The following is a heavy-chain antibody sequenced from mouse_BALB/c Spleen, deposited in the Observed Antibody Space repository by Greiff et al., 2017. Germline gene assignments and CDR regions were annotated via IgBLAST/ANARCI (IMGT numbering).Heavy chain of an antibody. J-gene: IGHJ2*01. Sequence: EVQLVESGGGLVQPGGSRKLSCAASGFTFSSFGMHWVRQAPEKGLEWVAYISSGSSTIYYADTVKGRFTISRDNPKNTLFLQMTSLRSEDTAMYYCAREGNLDYWGQGTTRTVSS. CDR3: AREGNLDY. CDR1: GFTFSSFG. CDR2: ISSGSSTI. V-gene: IGHV5-17*02. D-gene: IGHD2-1*01.